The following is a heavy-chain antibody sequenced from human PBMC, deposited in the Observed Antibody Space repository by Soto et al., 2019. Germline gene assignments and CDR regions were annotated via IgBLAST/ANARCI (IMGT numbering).Heavy chain of an antibody. D-gene: IGHD1-26*01. CDR1: GGSISSGGYS. J-gene: IGHJ4*02. V-gene: IGHV4-30-2*01. CDR3: ARAGYSGSYSGYFDY. CDR2: IYHSGST. Sequence: SETLSLTCAVSGGSISSGGYSWSWIRQPPGKGLEWIGYIYHSGSTYYNPYLKSRVTISVDRSKNQFSLKLSSVTAADTAVYYCARAGYSGSYSGYFDYWGQGTLVTVSS.